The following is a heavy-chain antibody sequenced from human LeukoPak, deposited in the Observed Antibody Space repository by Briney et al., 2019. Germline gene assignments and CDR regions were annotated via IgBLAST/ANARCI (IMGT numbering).Heavy chain of an antibody. J-gene: IGHJ4*02. CDR2: ISGSGGST. D-gene: IGHD3-22*01. Sequence: GGSLRLSCAASGFTFSSYGMHWVRQAPGKGLEWVSAISGSGGSTYYADSVKGRFTISRDNSKNTLYLQMNSLRAEDTAVYYCAKSGGRPKYYYDSSGYHPPFDYWGQGTLVTVSS. V-gene: IGHV3-23*01. CDR3: AKSGGRPKYYYDSSGYHPPFDY. CDR1: GFTFSSYG.